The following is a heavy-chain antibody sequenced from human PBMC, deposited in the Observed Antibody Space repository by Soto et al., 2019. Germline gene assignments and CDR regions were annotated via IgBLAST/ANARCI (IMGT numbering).Heavy chain of an antibody. Sequence: GGSLRLSCAASGFTFSSYAMHWVRQAPGKGLEWVAGIGYDGSNKYYADSVKGRFTISRDNSKNTLYLQMNSLRAEDSAVYYCARDFSAFDIWGQGTMVTVSS. D-gene: IGHD3-3*01. J-gene: IGHJ3*02. CDR3: ARDFSAFDI. V-gene: IGHV3-30-3*01. CDR2: IGYDGSNK. CDR1: GFTFSSYA.